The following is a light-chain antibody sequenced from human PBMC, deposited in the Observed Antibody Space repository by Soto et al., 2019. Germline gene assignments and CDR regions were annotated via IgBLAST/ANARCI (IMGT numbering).Light chain of an antibody. CDR1: ESVSDNY. Sequence: EIVLTQSPGTLSLSPGERATLSCRASESVSDNYLAWYQQRSGQAPRLVIYGASSRASAVPDRFSGSGSGADFTRTISRLEPEDFAVYYWQQYGSSPLTFGGGTKVEIK. CDR2: GAS. CDR3: QQYGSSPLT. J-gene: IGKJ4*01. V-gene: IGKV3-20*01.